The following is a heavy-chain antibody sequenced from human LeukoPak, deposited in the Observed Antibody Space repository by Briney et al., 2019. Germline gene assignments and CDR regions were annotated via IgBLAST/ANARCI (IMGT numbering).Heavy chain of an antibody. J-gene: IGHJ3*02. CDR1: GFTFSSYS. D-gene: IGHD5-12*01. V-gene: IGHV3-15*01. CDR3: TTDSGYDDAFDI. CDR2: IKSKTDGGTT. Sequence: PGGSLRLSCAASGFTFSSYSMNWVRQAPGKGLEWVGRIKSKTDGGTTDYAAPVKGRFTISRDDSKNTLYLQMNSLKTEDTAVYYCTTDSGYDDAFDIWGQGTMVTVSS.